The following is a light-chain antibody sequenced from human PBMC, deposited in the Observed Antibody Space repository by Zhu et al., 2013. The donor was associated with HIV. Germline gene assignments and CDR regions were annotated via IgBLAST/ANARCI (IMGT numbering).Light chain of an antibody. CDR2: KAS. V-gene: IGKV1-5*03. CDR3: QQYNSYSRS. J-gene: IGKJ1*01. CDR1: QTINYW. Sequence: DIQMTQSPSTLSASVGDRVTVTCRASQTINYWLAWYQQKPGKAPKLLIYKASSLESGVPSRFSGSGSGTEFTLTISGLQPDDFATYYCQQYNSYSRSFGQGTKVEIK.